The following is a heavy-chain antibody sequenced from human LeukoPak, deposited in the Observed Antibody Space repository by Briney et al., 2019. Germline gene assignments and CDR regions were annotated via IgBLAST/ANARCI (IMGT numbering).Heavy chain of an antibody. CDR2: INPSGGST. V-gene: IGHV1-46*01. J-gene: IGHJ5*02. CDR1: GYTFTSYY. Sequence: ASVKVSCKASGYTFTSYYMHWVRQAPGQGLEWMGIINPSGGSTSYARKFQGRVTMTRDTSTSTVYMELSSLRSEDTAVYYCARESSIMITFGGVSRLDPWGQGTLVTVSS. D-gene: IGHD3-16*01. CDR3: ARESSIMITFGGVSRLDP.